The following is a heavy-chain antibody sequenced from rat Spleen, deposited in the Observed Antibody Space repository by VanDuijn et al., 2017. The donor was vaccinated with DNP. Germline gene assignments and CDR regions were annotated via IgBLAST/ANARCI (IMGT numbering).Heavy chain of an antibody. CDR1: GYSITISYR. CDR3: AREVYYGGDY. Sequence: EVQLQESGPGLMKPSQSLSLTCSVTGYSITISYRWNWIRKFPGNKLEWMGYINSAGSTNYSPSLKSRISITRDTSKNQFFLQMNSVTTEDTATYYCAREVYYGGDYWGQGVMVTVSS. CDR2: INSAGST. J-gene: IGHJ2*01. D-gene: IGHD1-6*01. V-gene: IGHV3-3*01.